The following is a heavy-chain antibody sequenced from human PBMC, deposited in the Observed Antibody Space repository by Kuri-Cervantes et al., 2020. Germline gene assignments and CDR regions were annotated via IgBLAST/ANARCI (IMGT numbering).Heavy chain of an antibody. D-gene: IGHD5-24*01. CDR3: AKAIEMATISDYFDY. CDR2: ISWGGGST. CDR1: GFTFDDYA. J-gene: IGHJ4*02. V-gene: IGHV3-43*01. Sequence: GESLKISCAASGFTFDDYAMHWVRQAPGKGLEWVSLISWGGGSTYYADSVKGRFTISRDNSKNTLYLQMNSLRTEDTALYYCAKAIEMATISDYFDYWGQGTLVTVSS.